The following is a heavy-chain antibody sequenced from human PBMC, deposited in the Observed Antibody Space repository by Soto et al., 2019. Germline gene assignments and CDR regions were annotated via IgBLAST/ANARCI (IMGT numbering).Heavy chain of an antibody. D-gene: IGHD1-7*01. Sequence: PGESLKISCHGSGYSFTTYWIAWVRQMPGKGLEWMGIIYPGDSDTRYSPSFQGQVTMSADKYISTAYLQWSSLKASDTAIYYCAIHNGTTTGMDVWGQGTTVTVSS. CDR3: AIHNGTTTGMDV. CDR1: GYSFTTYW. V-gene: IGHV5-51*01. J-gene: IGHJ6*02. CDR2: IYPGDSDT.